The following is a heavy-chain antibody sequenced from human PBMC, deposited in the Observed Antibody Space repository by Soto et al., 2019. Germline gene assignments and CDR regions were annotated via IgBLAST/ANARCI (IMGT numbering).Heavy chain of an antibody. Sequence: GGSLRLSCAASGFTVSANYMSWVRQAPGKGLEWVSIIYSGGNTYYADSVKGRFTISRDSSKNTLFLQMNSLRAEDTAVYYCAREGYGYWIDSWGQGTPATVSS. J-gene: IGHJ4*02. CDR3: AREGYGYWIDS. CDR1: GFTVSANY. CDR2: IYSGGNT. V-gene: IGHV3-53*01. D-gene: IGHD5-18*01.